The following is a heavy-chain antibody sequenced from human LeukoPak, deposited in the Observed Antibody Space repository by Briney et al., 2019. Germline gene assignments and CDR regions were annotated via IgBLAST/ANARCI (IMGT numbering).Heavy chain of an antibody. Sequence: SETLSLTCTVSGGSISSYYWSWIRQPPGKGLEWIGYIYYSGSTNYNPSLKSRVTISVDTSKSQFSLKLSSVTAADTAVYYCARVLSEYSSSAEMYYYYGMDVWGQGTTVTVSS. CDR2: IYYSGST. CDR1: GGSISSYY. D-gene: IGHD6-6*01. V-gene: IGHV4-59*01. CDR3: ARVLSEYSSSAEMYYYYGMDV. J-gene: IGHJ6*02.